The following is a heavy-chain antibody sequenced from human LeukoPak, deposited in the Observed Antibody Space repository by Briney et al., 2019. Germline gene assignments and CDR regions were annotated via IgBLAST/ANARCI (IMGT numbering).Heavy chain of an antibody. Sequence: PGGSLRLSCAASGFTFSSYAMHWVRQAPGKGLEWVAVISYDGSNKYYADSVKGRFTISRDNSKNTLYLQMNSLRAEDTAVYYCAKDRAKLKKTFDYWGQGTLVTVSS. CDR1: GFTFSSYA. V-gene: IGHV3-30-3*01. CDR2: ISYDGSNK. J-gene: IGHJ4*02. CDR3: AKDRAKLKKTFDY.